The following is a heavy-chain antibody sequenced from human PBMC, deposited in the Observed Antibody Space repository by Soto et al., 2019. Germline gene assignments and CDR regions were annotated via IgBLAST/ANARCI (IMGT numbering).Heavy chain of an antibody. Sequence: TLSLTCAISGDSVPSNSAAWNWIRQSPSRGLEWLGRINYRSRWYNDYAMSVKSRIMINPETSKNQFSLQLTSVTPEDTAVYYCARSKIDYSSGWYFQHWGQGTLVTVSS. CDR2: INYRSRWYN. CDR3: ARSKIDYSSGWYFQH. CDR1: GDSVPSNSAA. V-gene: IGHV6-1*01. D-gene: IGHD6-19*01. J-gene: IGHJ1*01.